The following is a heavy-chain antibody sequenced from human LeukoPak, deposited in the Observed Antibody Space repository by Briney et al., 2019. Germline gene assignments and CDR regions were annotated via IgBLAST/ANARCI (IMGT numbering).Heavy chain of an antibody. J-gene: IGHJ6*02. D-gene: IGHD2-15*01. CDR1: GGSFSGYY. Sequence: SSETLSLTCAVYGGSFSGYYWSWIRQPPGKGLEWIEEINHSGSTNYNPSLKSRVTISVDTSKNQFSLKLSSVTAADTAVYYCARTDCSGGSCYAPKIYYYYYGMDVWGQGTTVTVSS. CDR3: ARTDCSGGSCYAPKIYYYYYGMDV. V-gene: IGHV4-34*01. CDR2: INHSGST.